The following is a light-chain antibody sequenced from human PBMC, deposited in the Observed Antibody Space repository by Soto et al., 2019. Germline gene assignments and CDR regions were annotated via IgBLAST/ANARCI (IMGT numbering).Light chain of an antibody. CDR3: CSYAGSYTFV. J-gene: IGLJ1*01. CDR2: DVS. V-gene: IGLV2-11*01. CDR1: SSDVGGYNY. Sequence: QSVLTQPRSVSGSPGQSVTISCTGTSSDVGGYNYVSWYQQHPGKAPKLMIYDVSKRPSGVPDRFTGSKSGNTASLTISWLQAEDEADYYCCSYAGSYTFVVGPGTKVTVL.